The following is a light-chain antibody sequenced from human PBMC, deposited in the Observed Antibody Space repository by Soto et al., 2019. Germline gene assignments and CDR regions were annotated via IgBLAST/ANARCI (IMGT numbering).Light chain of an antibody. V-gene: IGLV2-11*01. J-gene: IGLJ1*01. CDR2: DVN. CDR3: CSYAGTYTRV. CDR1: SSDVANYNY. Sequence: QSVLTPPGSVSGSPGQSVTISCTRISSDVANYNYVSWYQQHPGKAPNLLIYDVNKRPSGVPYRFSGSKSGNTASLTISGLQADDEADYYCCSYAGTYTRVFGTGTKVTV.